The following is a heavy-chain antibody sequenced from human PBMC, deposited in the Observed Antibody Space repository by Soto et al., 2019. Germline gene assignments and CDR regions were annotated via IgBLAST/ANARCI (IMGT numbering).Heavy chain of an antibody. CDR1: GFTFSTYW. D-gene: IGHD6-19*01. CDR3: ARVTVGWYAFDY. Sequence: EVQLVESGGGLVQPGGSLRLPCAASGFTFSTYWMHWVRQAPGKGLVWVSRINSDGSDTTYAASVKGRFTISRDNAKNTLYLQMNSLRAEDTAVYYCARVTVGWYAFDYWGQGTLVTVSS. V-gene: IGHV3-74*01. CDR2: INSDGSDT. J-gene: IGHJ4*02.